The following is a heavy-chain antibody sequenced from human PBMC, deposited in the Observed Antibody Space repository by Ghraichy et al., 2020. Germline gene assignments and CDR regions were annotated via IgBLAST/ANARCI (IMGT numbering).Heavy chain of an antibody. CDR3: VRLRPEIDY. CDR2: IYYSGST. J-gene: IGHJ4*02. CDR1: GGSISSSSYY. V-gene: IGHV4-39*01. D-gene: IGHD1-14*01. Sequence: SETLSLTCTVSGGSISSSSYYWGWIRQPPGKGLEWIGNIYYSGSTYYNPSLKSRVTISVDTSKNQFSLKLSSVTAADAAVYYCVRLRPEIDYWGQGTLVTVSS.